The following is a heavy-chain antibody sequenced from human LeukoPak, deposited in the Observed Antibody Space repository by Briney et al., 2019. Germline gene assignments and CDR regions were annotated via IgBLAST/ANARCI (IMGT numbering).Heavy chain of an antibody. Sequence: GGSLRLSCAASGFTLSSYDMYWVRQAAGAGLEWVSSIDTAGDTYYPGSVKGRFTISRENAKNSFYLQMSSVRAGDTAVYYCVRGSDGLDVWGQGTTVTVSS. J-gene: IGHJ6*02. CDR3: VRGSDGLDV. V-gene: IGHV3-13*04. CDR1: GFTLSSYD. D-gene: IGHD3-16*01. CDR2: IDTAGDT.